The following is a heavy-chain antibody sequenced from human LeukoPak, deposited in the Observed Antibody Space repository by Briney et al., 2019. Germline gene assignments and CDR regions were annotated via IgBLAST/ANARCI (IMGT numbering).Heavy chain of an antibody. CDR3: ARSKKYQLQNWFDP. Sequence: SVKVSCKASGGTFSYYAIRWVRQAPGQGLEWMGGIIPMFGTANYAQKFQGRVTITADESTSTAYMELSSLRSEDTAVYYCARSKKYQLQNWFDPWGLGTLVTVSS. CDR1: GGTFSYYA. CDR2: IIPMFGTA. D-gene: IGHD2-2*01. J-gene: IGHJ5*02. V-gene: IGHV1-69*13.